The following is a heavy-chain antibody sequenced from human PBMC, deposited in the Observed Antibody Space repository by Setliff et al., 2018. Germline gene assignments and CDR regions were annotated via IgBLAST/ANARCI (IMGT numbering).Heavy chain of an antibody. CDR2: IYPADSDT. CDR1: GYTFTNYW. CDR3: ARVGPLTDDAFDI. V-gene: IGHV5-51*01. D-gene: IGHD1-26*01. Sequence: GESLKISCKGSGYTFTNYWIAWVRQMPGKGLEYMGIIYPADSDTTYSPSFQGQVTISAGKSINTAYLQWSSLKASDTAIYYCARVGPLTDDAFDIWGQGTMVTVS. J-gene: IGHJ3*02.